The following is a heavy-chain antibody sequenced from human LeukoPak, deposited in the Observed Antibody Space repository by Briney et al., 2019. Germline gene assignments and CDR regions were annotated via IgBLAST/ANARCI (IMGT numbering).Heavy chain of an antibody. V-gene: IGHV3-7*03. D-gene: IGHD3-16*01. J-gene: IGHJ1*01. Sequence: ETLSLTCTVSGGSISSSSYYWGWIRQPPGKGLEWVANIKQDGSEKYYVDSVKGRFTISRDNAKNSLSLQMNSLRAEDTAVYYCAKDDDWGRYKHWGQGTLVTVSS. CDR3: AKDDDWGRYKH. CDR2: IKQDGSEK. CDR1: GGSISSSSYY.